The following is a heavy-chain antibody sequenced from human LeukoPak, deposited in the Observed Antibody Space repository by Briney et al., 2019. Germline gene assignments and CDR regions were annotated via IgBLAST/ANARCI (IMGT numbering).Heavy chain of an antibody. V-gene: IGHV3-48*03. CDR2: ISSSSSTI. Sequence: GGSLRLSCAASGFTFSSYEMNWVRQAPGKGLEWVSYISSSSSTIYYADSVKGRFTISRDNAKNSLYLQMNSLRAEDAAVYYCAKGGGTGYSSSWYSNWGQGTLVTVSS. CDR1: GFTFSSYE. CDR3: AKGGGTGYSSSWYSN. J-gene: IGHJ4*02. D-gene: IGHD6-13*01.